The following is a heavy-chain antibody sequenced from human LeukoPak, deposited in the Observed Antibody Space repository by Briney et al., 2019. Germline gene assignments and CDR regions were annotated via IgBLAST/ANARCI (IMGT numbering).Heavy chain of an antibody. J-gene: IGHJ2*01. CDR3: ARPSGWYFDL. D-gene: IGHD3-10*01. V-gene: IGHV3-21*04. CDR2: ITSSSTYI. CDR1: GFTFSTYT. Sequence: GGSLRLSCAASGFTFSTYTMNWVRQAPGKGLEWVSSITSSSTYIYYADSVKGRFIISRDNAKNSLYLQMNSLGAEDTAVYYCARPSGWYFDLWGRGTLVTVSS.